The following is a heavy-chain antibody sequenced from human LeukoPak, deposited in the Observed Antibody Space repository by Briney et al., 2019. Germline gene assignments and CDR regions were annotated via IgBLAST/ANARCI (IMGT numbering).Heavy chain of an antibody. J-gene: IGHJ4*02. CDR3: AKEQTPAVTTLRHFYDY. D-gene: IGHD4-17*01. CDR1: GFTFNNYG. V-gene: IGHV3-23*01. Sequence: GGSLRLSCAASGFTFNNYGMTWVRRAPGKGLEWVSATVGSGHRTFYADSVKGRFTVSRDNSKNTLYLQMNSLRVEDTAVYYCAKEQTPAVTTLRHFYDYWGQGTPVTVSS. CDR2: TVGSGHRT.